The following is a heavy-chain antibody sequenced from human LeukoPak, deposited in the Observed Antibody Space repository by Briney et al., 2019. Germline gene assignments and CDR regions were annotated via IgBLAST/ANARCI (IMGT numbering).Heavy chain of an antibody. CDR2: IYYSGST. CDR3: ARDSNKLIDP. CDR1: GGSISSGGYY. V-gene: IGHV4-31*03. Sequence: SETLSLTCTVSGGSISSGGYYWSWIRQHPGKGLEWIGYIYYSGSTYYNPSLKSRVTISVDTSKNQFSLKLSSVTAADTAVYYCARDSNKLIDPWGQGSLVTVSS. D-gene: IGHD2/OR15-2a*01. J-gene: IGHJ5*02.